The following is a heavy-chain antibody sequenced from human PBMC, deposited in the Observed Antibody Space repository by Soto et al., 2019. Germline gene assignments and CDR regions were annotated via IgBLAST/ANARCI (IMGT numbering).Heavy chain of an antibody. V-gene: IGHV3-21*01. D-gene: IGHD2-15*01. CDR1: GLMYSSYS. CDR3: ARLISWGGGTCSSVHQYYGMEV. J-gene: IGHJ6*02. Sequence: EVQLVESGGGLVKPGGSVRLSCVASGLMYSSYSMSWVRQAPGKGLEWVAFISLSGSQINYAASVEGRFTISRDNAKNALYLQMNTVRVEDTAIYYCARLISWGGGTCSSVHQYYGMEVWGPGTTVTVS. CDR2: ISLSGSQI.